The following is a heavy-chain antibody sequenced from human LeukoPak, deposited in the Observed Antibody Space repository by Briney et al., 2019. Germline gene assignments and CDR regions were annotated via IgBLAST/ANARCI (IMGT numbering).Heavy chain of an antibody. CDR1: GGSISSSSYY. CDR2: IYYVGST. V-gene: IGHV4-39*01. D-gene: IGHD1-26*01. J-gene: IGHJ4*02. CDR3: ARTRVGAHDY. Sequence: SETLSLTCTVSGGSISSSSYYWGWIRQPPGKGLEWIGSIYYVGSTYYNPSLKSRVTISVDTSKNQFSLKLSSVTAADTAVYYCARTRVGAHDYWGQGTLVTVSS.